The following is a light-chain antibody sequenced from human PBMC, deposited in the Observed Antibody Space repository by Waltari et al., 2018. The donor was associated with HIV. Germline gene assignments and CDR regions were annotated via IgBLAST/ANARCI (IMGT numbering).Light chain of an antibody. Sequence: QSALTQPASVSGSPGQSITISCTGTSNDVGRYDYVSWYQHHPGKAPKLVIYEVTHRPSGISNRFSGSKSGNTASLTISGLQAEDEADYYCSSYVVNSTPYVFGSGTKVTVL. V-gene: IGLV2-14*01. J-gene: IGLJ1*01. CDR3: SSYVVNSTPYV. CDR2: EVT. CDR1: SNDVGRYDY.